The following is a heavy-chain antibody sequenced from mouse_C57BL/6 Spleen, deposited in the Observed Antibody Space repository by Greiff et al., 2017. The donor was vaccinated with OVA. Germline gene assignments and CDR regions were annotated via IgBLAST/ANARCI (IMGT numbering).Heavy chain of an antibody. D-gene: IGHD4-1*01. CDR2: ISYDGSN. CDR1: GYSITSGYY. Sequence: EVQRVESGPGLVKPSQSLSLTCSVTGYSITSGYYWNWIRQFPGNKLEWMGYISYDGSNNYNPSLKNRITITRDTSTNHFFLKLKSVTTEDTATYYCARANFFDYWGQGTTLTVSS. CDR3: ARANFFDY. V-gene: IGHV3-6*01. J-gene: IGHJ2*01.